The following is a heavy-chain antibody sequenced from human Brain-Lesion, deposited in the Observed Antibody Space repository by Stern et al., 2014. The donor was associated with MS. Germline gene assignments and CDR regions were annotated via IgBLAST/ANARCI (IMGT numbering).Heavy chain of an antibody. V-gene: IGHV3-21*01. J-gene: IGHJ6*02. Sequence: EVQLEESGGGLVKPGGSLRLSCEASGFTFNSYSMNWVRQAPGKGLELVSSMSVGPDYIYYAYSLKGRFTISRDNAKNSLFLQMNTLRAEDTGVYYCARVDCSGTNCFYYYYGMDVWGQGTTVTVSS. CDR3: ARVDCSGTNCFYYYYGMDV. CDR2: MSVGPDYI. CDR1: GFTFNSYS. D-gene: IGHD2-2*01.